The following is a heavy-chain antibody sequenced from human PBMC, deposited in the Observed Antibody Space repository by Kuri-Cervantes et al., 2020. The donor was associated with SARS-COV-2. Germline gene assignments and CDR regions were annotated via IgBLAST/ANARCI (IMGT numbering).Heavy chain of an antibody. CDR1: GFTFSSYS. J-gene: IGHJ4*02. Sequence: LSLTCAASGFTFSSYSMNWVRQAPGKGLEWVSAISGSGASTYYADSVKGRFTISRDNSKNTLYLQMNSLRADDTAVYFCAKGIAVAGTGKGSDYWGQGTLVTVSS. V-gene: IGHV3-23*01. D-gene: IGHD6-19*01. CDR3: AKGIAVAGTGKGSDY. CDR2: ISGSGAST.